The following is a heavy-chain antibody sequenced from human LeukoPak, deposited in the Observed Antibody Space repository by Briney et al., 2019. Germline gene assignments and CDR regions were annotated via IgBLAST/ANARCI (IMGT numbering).Heavy chain of an antibody. D-gene: IGHD6-13*01. CDR1: GYTFTGYY. CDR3: ARDHIAAAHDWRTHYYYYGMDV. V-gene: IGHV1-2*04. J-gene: IGHJ6*02. Sequence: VAPVKVSCKASGYTFTGYYMHWVRQAPGQGLEWMGWINPNSGGTNYAQKFQGWVTMTRDTSISTAYMELSRLRSDDTAVYYCARDHIAAAHDWRTHYYYYGMDVWGQGTTVTVSS. CDR2: INPNSGGT.